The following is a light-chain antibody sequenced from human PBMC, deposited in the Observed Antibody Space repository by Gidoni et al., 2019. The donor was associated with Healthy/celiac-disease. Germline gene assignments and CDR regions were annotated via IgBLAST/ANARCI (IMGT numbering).Light chain of an antibody. V-gene: IGKV1-33*01. J-gene: IGKJ3*01. CDR2: DAS. CDR1: QDISNY. Sequence: DSQMTQSPSSLSASVGDRVTITCQASQDISNYLNWYQQKPGKAPKLLIYDASNLEKGVPSRFRGSGSGTDFTFTICILQAEDIATYYCQPYDNLLPVFTFGPGTKVDIK. CDR3: QPYDNLLPVFT.